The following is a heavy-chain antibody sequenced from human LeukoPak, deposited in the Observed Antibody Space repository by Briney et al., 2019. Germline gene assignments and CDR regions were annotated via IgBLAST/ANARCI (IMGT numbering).Heavy chain of an antibody. V-gene: IGHV4-59*01. J-gene: IGHJ3*02. CDR3: ARGPANYDILTGYYHDAFDI. CDR1: GGSISSYC. CDR2: IYYSGST. D-gene: IGHD3-9*01. Sequence: SETLSLTCTVSGGSISSYCWSWIRQPPGKGLEWIGYIYYSGSTNYNPSLKSRVTISVDTSKNQFSLKLSSVTAADTAVYYCARGPANYDILTGYYHDAFDIWGQGTMVTVSS.